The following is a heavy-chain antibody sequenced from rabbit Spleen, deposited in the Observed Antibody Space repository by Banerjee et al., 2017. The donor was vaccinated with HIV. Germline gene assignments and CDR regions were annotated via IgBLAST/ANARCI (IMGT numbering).Heavy chain of an antibody. CDR3: VREVAARFGL. CDR2: IDPVFGIT. CDR1: GFSFTYIDY. V-gene: IGHV1S7*01. J-gene: IGHJ4*01. D-gene: IGHD4-1*01. Sequence: QSLEESGGGLVQPGGSLTLSCKASGFSFTYIDYLCWVRQAPGKGLEWIGYIDPVFGITYYANWVNGRFSISSHNAQNTLFLQLNSLTAADTATYFCVREVAARFGLWGPGTLVTVS.